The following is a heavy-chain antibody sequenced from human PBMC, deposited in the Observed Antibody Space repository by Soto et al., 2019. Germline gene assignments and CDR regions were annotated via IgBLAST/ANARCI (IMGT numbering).Heavy chain of an antibody. Sequence: QVQLVQSGAEVKKPGSSVKVSCKASGGTFSSYTISWVRQAPGQGLEWMGRIISILGIANYAQKFQGRVTITADKSTSTAYMELSSLRSEDTAVYYCARAGGSGFYYFDYWGQGTLVTVSS. CDR3: ARAGGSGFYYFDY. CDR1: GGTFSSYT. D-gene: IGHD6-19*01. V-gene: IGHV1-69*02. CDR2: IISILGIA. J-gene: IGHJ4*02.